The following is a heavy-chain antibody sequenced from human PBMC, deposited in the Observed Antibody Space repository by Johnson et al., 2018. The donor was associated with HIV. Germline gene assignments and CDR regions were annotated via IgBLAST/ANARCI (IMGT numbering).Heavy chain of an antibody. J-gene: IGHJ3*02. CDR1: GFTFDDYG. CDR2: INWNGGST. D-gene: IGHD6-13*01. V-gene: IGHV3-20*04. CDR3: AREMGIAAAGTLDAFDI. Sequence: VQLVESGGGVVRPGGSLRLSCTASGFTFDDYGLSWVRQAPGKGLKWVSGINWNGGSTGYADSVKGRFTISRDNAKNSLYLQMNSLRAEDTALYYCAREMGIAAAGTLDAFDIWGQGTMVTVSS.